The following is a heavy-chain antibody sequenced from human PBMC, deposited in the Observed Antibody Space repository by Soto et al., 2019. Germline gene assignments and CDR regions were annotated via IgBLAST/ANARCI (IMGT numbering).Heavy chain of an antibody. CDR3: ARLLYYYDSSGYYGRHFDY. Sequence: QVQLQESGPGLVKPSETLSLTCTVSGGSVSSGTHYWSWIRQPPGKGLEWIGYIYYSGSTNYNPSLKSRVPISIDTSKNQFSLKLSSVTAADTAVYYCARLLYYYDSSGYYGRHFDYWGQGTLATVSS. D-gene: IGHD3-22*01. CDR1: GGSVSSGTHY. CDR2: IYYSGST. J-gene: IGHJ4*02. V-gene: IGHV4-61*01.